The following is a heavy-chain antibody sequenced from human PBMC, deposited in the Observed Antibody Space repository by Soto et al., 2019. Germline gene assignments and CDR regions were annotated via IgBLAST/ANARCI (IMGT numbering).Heavy chain of an antibody. CDR3: AREWVAAAGTVHYGMDV. CDR2: IIPILSIA. V-gene: IGHV1-69*08. Sequence: QVQLMQSGAEVKKPGSLVKVSCKASGGSLSSYTINWVRQAPGQGLEWMGRIIPILSIANYVQKFQGRVKVTADKSTSTAYVELSSLRSEDTAVYYCAREWVAAAGTVHYGMDVWGQGTTVTVSS. CDR1: GGSLSSYT. D-gene: IGHD6-13*01. J-gene: IGHJ6*02.